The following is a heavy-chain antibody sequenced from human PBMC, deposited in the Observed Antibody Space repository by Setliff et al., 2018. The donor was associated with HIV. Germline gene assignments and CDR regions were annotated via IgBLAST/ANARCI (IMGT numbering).Heavy chain of an antibody. V-gene: IGHV4-59*01. CDR3: ARGYYNFWSGYVNWFDP. Sequence: SETLSLTCTVSGGSISSYYWSWIRQPPGKGLEWIGYIYYSGSTNYNPSLKSRVTISVDTSKNQFSLQLSSVNAADTAVYYCARGYYNFWSGYVNWFDPWGQGTLVTVSS. CDR2: IYYSGST. CDR1: GGSISSYY. D-gene: IGHD3-3*01. J-gene: IGHJ5*02.